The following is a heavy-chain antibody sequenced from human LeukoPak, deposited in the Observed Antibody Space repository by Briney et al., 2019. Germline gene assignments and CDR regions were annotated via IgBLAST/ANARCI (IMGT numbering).Heavy chain of an antibody. Sequence: SETLSLTCTVSGGSITNRTDHWAWIRQPPGKGLEWIGSIYHSGRTYCNPSLKSRVTISVDTSKRQFSLKLSSVTASDTSVYYCVRHRGPDTMMVVVSPVGWFDPWGQGTQVTVSS. D-gene: IGHD3-22*01. J-gene: IGHJ5*02. CDR2: IYHSGRT. CDR1: GGSITNRTDH. V-gene: IGHV4-39*01. CDR3: VRHRGPDTMMVVVSPVGWFDP.